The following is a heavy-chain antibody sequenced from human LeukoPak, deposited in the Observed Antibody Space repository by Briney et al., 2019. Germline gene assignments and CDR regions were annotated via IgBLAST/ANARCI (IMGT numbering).Heavy chain of an antibody. J-gene: IGHJ3*02. CDR3: ARGRDFWNGDTTDAFDI. CDR2: ISSSGSI. V-gene: IGHV3-48*03. D-gene: IGHD3-3*01. CDR1: GFTFSSYE. Sequence: GGSLRLSCAASGFTFSSYEMNWVRQAPGKGLEWVSYISSSGSIYYADSVKGRFTISRDNAKNSLYLQMNSLRAEDTAVYYCARGRDFWNGDTTDAFDIWGQGTMVTVSS.